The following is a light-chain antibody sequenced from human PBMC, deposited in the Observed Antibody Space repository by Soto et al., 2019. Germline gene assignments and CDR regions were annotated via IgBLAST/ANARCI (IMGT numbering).Light chain of an antibody. V-gene: IGKV4-1*01. Sequence: DILMTQSPDSLAVSLGERATINCKSSQSVLYSSNNKNYLAWYQQKQGQTPKLLIYWASTRESGVPDRFSGSGSGTDFTLTISSLQAEDVSVYYCQQYYSNPLTFGGGTKVDIK. CDR2: WAS. J-gene: IGKJ4*01. CDR3: QQYYSNPLT. CDR1: QSVLYSSNNKNY.